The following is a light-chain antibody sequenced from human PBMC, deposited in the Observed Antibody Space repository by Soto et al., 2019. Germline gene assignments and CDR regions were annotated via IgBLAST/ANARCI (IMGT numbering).Light chain of an antibody. CDR2: KAS. CDR3: QHYNSYSEA. J-gene: IGKJ1*01. Sequence: DIQMTQSPSTLSGSVGDRATITCRASQTISSWLAWYQQKPGKAPTLLIYKASTLKSGVPSRFSGSGCGTEFTLTISSLQPDDFSTDYCQHYNSYSEAFGQGTKVELK. CDR1: QTISSW. V-gene: IGKV1-5*03.